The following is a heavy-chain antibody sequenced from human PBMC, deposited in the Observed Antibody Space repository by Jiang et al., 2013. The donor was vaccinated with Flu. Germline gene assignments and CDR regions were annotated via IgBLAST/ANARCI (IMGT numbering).Heavy chain of an antibody. CDR1: GGTFSSYA. Sequence: EVKKPGSSVKVSCKASGGTFSSYAISWVRQAPGQGLEWMGGIIPIFGTANYAQKFQGRVTITADESTSTAYMELSSLRSEDTAVYYCARAPWGGYSPWPGYFQHWGQGTLVTVSS. J-gene: IGHJ1*01. V-gene: IGHV1-69*01. CDR3: ARAPWGGYSPWPGYFQH. CDR2: IIPIFGTA. D-gene: IGHD2-15*01.